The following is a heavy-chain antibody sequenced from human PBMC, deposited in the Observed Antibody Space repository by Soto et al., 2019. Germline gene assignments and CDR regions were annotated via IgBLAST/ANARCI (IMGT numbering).Heavy chain of an antibody. D-gene: IGHD2-8*02. CDR2: IFHDGNT. Sequence: QVHLQESGPGLVKPSEPLSLTCAVSGASIGSGGWWGWVRQPPGKGLEWIAEIFHDGNTNYSPSLKSRVTISVDKSQNQSSLNVYSVTAADTAIYYCARHEGWTGPDQWGQGTLVTVSS. J-gene: IGHJ5*02. CDR1: GASIGSGGW. V-gene: IGHV4-4*02. CDR3: ARHEGWTGPDQ.